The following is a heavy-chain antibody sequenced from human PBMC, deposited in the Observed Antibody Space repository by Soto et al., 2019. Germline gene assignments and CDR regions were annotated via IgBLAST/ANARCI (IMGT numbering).Heavy chain of an antibody. CDR3: ARVVGTVAGPDDY. Sequence: GSLRLSCAASGFAFSTYEMHWVRQAPGKGLEWVSYISISGSTIYYADSVKGRFTISGDNAKNSLYLQMDSLRAEDTAVYYCARVVGTVAGPDDYWGQGSLVTVSS. CDR2: ISISGSTI. J-gene: IGHJ4*02. CDR1: GFAFSTYE. D-gene: IGHD6-19*01. V-gene: IGHV3-48*03.